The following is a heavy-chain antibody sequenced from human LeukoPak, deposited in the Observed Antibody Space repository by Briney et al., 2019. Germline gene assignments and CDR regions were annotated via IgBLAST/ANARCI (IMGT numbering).Heavy chain of an antibody. CDR2: ISWNSGSI. Sequence: GGSLRLPCAASGFTFDDSAMHWVRQAPGKGLEWVSGISWNSGSIDYADSVRGRFTISRDNAKKSLSLQMNSLRAEDTAVYYCARANYDILTGAHYFDYWGQGTLVTVSS. D-gene: IGHD3-9*01. V-gene: IGHV3-9*01. CDR3: ARANYDILTGAHYFDY. J-gene: IGHJ4*02. CDR1: GFTFDDSA.